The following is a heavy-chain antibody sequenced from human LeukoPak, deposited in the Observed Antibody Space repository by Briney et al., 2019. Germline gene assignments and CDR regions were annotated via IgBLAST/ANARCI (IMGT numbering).Heavy chain of an antibody. D-gene: IGHD3-22*01. Sequence: GGSLRLSCAASGFTFSSYWMAWVRQAPGKGLEWGANIKEDGSDKYYLDSVKGRFTISRDNAKTSLYLQMNSLRAEDTAVYYCARGGHYSDSGGYYHDAFDIWGRGTVVTVSS. CDR1: GFTFSSYW. J-gene: IGHJ3*02. CDR2: IKEDGSDK. CDR3: ARGGHYSDSGGYYHDAFDI. V-gene: IGHV3-7*04.